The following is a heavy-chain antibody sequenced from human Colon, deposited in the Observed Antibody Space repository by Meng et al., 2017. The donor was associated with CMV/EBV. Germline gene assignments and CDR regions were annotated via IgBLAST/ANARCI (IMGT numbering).Heavy chain of an antibody. Sequence: QLVLSGAEVKKPRASVKVSCKASGYTFPNYSISWERQAPGQGRKWMGWISAYSGDTYYAQKFQGRVTMTTDTSTSTAYMELRRLRSDDTAVYYCVRESQSGSYIYLQHWGQGTLVTVSS. CDR3: VRESQSGSYIYLQH. J-gene: IGHJ1*01. D-gene: IGHD1-26*01. V-gene: IGHV1-18*01. CDR2: ISAYSGDT. CDR1: GYTFPNYS.